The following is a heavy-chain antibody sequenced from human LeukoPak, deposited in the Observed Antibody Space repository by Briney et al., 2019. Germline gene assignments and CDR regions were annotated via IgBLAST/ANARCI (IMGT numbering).Heavy chain of an antibody. CDR2: INHSGST. CDR1: GGSFSGYY. Sequence: SETLSLTCAVYGGSFSGYYWGWVRQPPGKGLECVGEINHSGSTNYNPSLKSQVTISVDTSKNQFSLTLSSVTAADTAVYYCARGFNGYCSGGSCYGDAFDIWGQGTMVTVSS. D-gene: IGHD2-15*01. J-gene: IGHJ3*02. V-gene: IGHV4-34*01. CDR3: ARGFNGYCSGGSCYGDAFDI.